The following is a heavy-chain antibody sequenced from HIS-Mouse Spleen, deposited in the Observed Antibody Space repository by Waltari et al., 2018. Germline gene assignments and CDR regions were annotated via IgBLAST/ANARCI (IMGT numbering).Heavy chain of an antibody. CDR3: AKDRDGSGSYSDY. D-gene: IGHD3-10*01. V-gene: IGHV3-43D*03. CDR1: GFTFSDVA. Sequence: EVQLVESGGVVVRPGGSLRLSCAASGFTFSDVAMPWVRQAPGKGLEWVSLISWDGGSTYYADSVKGRFTISRDNSKNSLYLQMNSLRAEDTALYYCAKDRDGSGSYSDYWGQGTLVTVSS. CDR2: ISWDGGST. J-gene: IGHJ4*02.